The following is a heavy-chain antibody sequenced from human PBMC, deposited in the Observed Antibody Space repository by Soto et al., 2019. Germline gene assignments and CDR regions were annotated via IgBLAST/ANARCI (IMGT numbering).Heavy chain of an antibody. D-gene: IGHD1-1*01. J-gene: IGHJ5*02. Sequence: QLQLQESGSGLVRPSQTLSLTCAVSGGSISSGGYSWNWIRQPPGKGLEGIGYIYHSGSTLYNPSLTSRVTISVDKSKNQCSLKLSSVTAADTAVYYCARDQLEGNWFDPWGQGTLVTVSS. CDR2: IYHSGST. CDR1: GGSISSGGYS. CDR3: ARDQLEGNWFDP. V-gene: IGHV4-30-2*01.